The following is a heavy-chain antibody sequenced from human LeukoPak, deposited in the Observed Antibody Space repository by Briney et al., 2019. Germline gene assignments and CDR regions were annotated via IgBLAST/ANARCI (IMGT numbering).Heavy chain of an antibody. V-gene: IGHV3-23*01. CDR1: GFTFSSYA. J-gene: IGHJ4*02. D-gene: IGHD3-3*01. CDR3: AKVQYYDFWSGYSN. Sequence: GGSLRLSCAASGFTFSSYAMSWVRQAPGKGLEWVSAISGSGGSTYYADSVKGRFTISRDNSENTLYLQMNSLRAEDTAVYYCAKVQYYDFWSGYSNWGQGTLVTVSS. CDR2: ISGSGGST.